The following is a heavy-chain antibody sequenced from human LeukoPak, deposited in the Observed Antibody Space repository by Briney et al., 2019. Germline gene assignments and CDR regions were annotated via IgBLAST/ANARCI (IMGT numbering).Heavy chain of an antibody. CDR1: GGSISSGDYY. V-gene: IGHV4-31*03. Sequence: SQTLSLTCTVSGGSISSGDYYWSWIRQHPGKGLEWIGYIYFSGTTYYDPSLKSRVTISLDTSKNQFSLRLSSVTAADTAVYYCASIKVYCSGSSCYSGLVDYWGQGTLVTVSS. CDR3: ASIKVYCSGSSCYSGLVDY. J-gene: IGHJ4*02. CDR2: IYFSGTT. D-gene: IGHD2-15*01.